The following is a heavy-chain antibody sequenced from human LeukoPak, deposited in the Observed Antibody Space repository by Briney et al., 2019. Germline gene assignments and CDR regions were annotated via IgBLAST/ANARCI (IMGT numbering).Heavy chain of an antibody. CDR3: ARERREQLLPPYTRSVTYFDY. J-gene: IGHJ4*02. CDR2: IYHSGST. Sequence: SETLSLTCTVSGYSISSGYYWGRIRQPPGKGLEWIGSIYHSGSTYYNPSLKSRVTMSVDTSKNQFSLKLSSVTAADTAVYYCARERREQLLPPYTRSVTYFDYWGQGTLVTVSS. D-gene: IGHD2-2*01. CDR1: GYSISSGYY. V-gene: IGHV4-38-2*02.